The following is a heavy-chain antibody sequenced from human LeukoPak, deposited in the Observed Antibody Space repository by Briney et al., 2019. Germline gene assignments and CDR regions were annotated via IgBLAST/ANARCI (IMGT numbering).Heavy chain of an antibody. CDR2: ISSSGVTT. CDR1: GFTYRTYE. J-gene: IGHJ4*02. V-gene: IGHV3-48*03. Sequence: QPGGSLRLSCAASGFTYRTYEMNWVRQAPGKGLEWLSYISSSGVTTYYADSVKGRFTISRDNAKNSLYLQMNSLRAEDTAVYYCARGFRVNPPFDYWGQGTLVTVSS. CDR3: ARGFRVNPPFDY. D-gene: IGHD3-22*01.